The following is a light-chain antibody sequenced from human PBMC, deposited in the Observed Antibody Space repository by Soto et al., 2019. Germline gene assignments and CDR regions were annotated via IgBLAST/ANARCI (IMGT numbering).Light chain of an antibody. CDR2: DVS. Sequence: QSALTQPRSVSGSPGQSVTISCTGTSSDVGGYNYVSWYQQHPGKAPKVMIYDVSERPSGVPDRFSGSKSGNTASLTISGLQAEDEADYYCCSNEGSLRYVFETGTTVTVL. CDR3: CSNEGSLRYV. CDR1: SSDVGGYNY. V-gene: IGLV2-11*01. J-gene: IGLJ1*01.